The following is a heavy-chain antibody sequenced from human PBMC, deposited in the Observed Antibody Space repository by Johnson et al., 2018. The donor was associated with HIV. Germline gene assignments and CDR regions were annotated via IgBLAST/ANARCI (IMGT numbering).Heavy chain of an antibody. V-gene: IGHV3-30*03. CDR3: AVGLNTDAFDI. CDR1: GFTFSSYG. CDR2: ISYDGSNK. Sequence: QVQLVESGGGVVQPGRSLRLSCAASGFTFSSYGMAWVRQAPGKGLEWVAVISYDGSNKYYADSVKGRFTISRDNSKNTLYLQMNSLRAEDTAVYYCAVGLNTDAFDIWGQGTMVTVSS. D-gene: IGHD3/OR15-3a*01. J-gene: IGHJ3*02.